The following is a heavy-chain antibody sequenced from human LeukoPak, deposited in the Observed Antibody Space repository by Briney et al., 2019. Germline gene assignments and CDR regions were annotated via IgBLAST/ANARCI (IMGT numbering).Heavy chain of an antibody. CDR2: IYYSGST. CDR3: ARDGGGSYHFDY. J-gene: IGHJ4*02. Sequence: SEPLSLTCTVSGGSISSYYWSWIRQPPGKGLEWIGYIYYSGSTNYNPSLKSRVTISVDTSKNQFSLKLSSVTAADTAVYYCARDGGGSYHFDYWGQGTLVTVSS. D-gene: IGHD1-26*01. V-gene: IGHV4-59*01. CDR1: GGSISSYY.